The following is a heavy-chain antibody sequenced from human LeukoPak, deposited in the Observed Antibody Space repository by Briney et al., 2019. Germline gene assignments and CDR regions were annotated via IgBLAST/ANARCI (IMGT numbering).Heavy chain of an antibody. CDR2: INSNGSVT. CDR1: GFTLRSYW. CDR3: TRATGSFYGLGY. Sequence: GGSLRLSCAPSGFTLRSYWMHGVRQAPGKGRLCVSRINSNGSVTTYTHSVKGRFTISRDNAKNTLYLQMNSLRAEDRAVYYGTRATGSFYGLGYWGQGTLVTVSS. J-gene: IGHJ4*02. D-gene: IGHD1-26*01. V-gene: IGHV3-74*01.